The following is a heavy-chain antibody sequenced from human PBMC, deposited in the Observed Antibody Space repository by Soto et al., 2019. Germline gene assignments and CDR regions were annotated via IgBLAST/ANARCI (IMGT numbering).Heavy chain of an antibody. J-gene: IGHJ4*02. D-gene: IGHD6-13*01. CDR1: GFTFNSYA. CDR2: IWYDGSNE. Sequence: GGSLRLSCTASGFTFNSYAMHWVRQAPGKGLEWVAVIWYDGSNEYYAGSVKGRFTISRDNSKNTLYLQMNSLRAEDTALYYCARSGTLTGYPFDSWGQGIRVTVSS. V-gene: IGHV3-33*01. CDR3: ARSGTLTGYPFDS.